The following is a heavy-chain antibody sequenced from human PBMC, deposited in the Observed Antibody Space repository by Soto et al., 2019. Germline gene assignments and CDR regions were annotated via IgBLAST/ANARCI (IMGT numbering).Heavy chain of an antibody. CDR2: IYPGDFDT. CDR3: ARLLGYSFGHQEFFDY. CDR1: GYNFDTYW. J-gene: IGHJ4*02. D-gene: IGHD5-18*01. Sequence: PGESLKSSCTASGYNFDTYWIGWVRQMPGKGLEWMGIIYPGDFDTRYSQSFQGHFAMSVDKSINTAYLQWNSLETSDTAMFYCARLLGYSFGHQEFFDYWGQGTPVTVS. V-gene: IGHV5-51*01.